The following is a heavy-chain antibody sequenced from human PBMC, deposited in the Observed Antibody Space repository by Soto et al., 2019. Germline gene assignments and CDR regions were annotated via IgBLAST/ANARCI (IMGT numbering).Heavy chain of an antibody. CDR1: GVSITSHY. CDR3: TVGGAGHPFDY. V-gene: IGHV4-59*11. J-gene: IGHJ4*02. D-gene: IGHD3-16*01. CDR2: IYYSGST. Sequence: QVQLQESGPGLVKPSETLSLTCTVSGVSITSHYWTWIRQPPGKGLEWIGNIYYSGSTNYSPSLKGRVIISVDTSENQSSLKLSSVTTADTAVYYCTVGGAGHPFDYWGQGTLVTVSS.